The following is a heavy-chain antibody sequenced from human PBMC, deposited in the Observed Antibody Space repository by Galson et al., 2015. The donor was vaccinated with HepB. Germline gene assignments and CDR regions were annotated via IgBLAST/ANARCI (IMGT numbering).Heavy chain of an antibody. Sequence: SVKVSCKVSGYTLTELSMHWVRQAPGKGLEWMGGFNPENGEVVYAQTFQGRLSMTQDTSTSTAYMELSDLRSEDTAVYYCATRLYSGSYYGVFDYWGQGTLVSVSS. CDR2: FNPENGEV. D-gene: IGHD1-26*01. CDR1: GYTLTELS. J-gene: IGHJ4*02. V-gene: IGHV1-24*01. CDR3: ATRLYSGSYYGVFDY.